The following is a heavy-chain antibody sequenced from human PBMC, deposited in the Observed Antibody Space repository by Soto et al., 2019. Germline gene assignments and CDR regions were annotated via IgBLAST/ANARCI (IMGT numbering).Heavy chain of an antibody. J-gene: IGHJ4*02. Sequence: PSETLSLTCTVSGGSISSYYWSWIRQPPGKGLEWIGYIYYSGSTNYNPSLKSRVTISVDTSKNQFSLNLSFVTAADTAVYYCATFVTPATRLYYFVCWGQGTLVTV. CDR2: IYYSGST. CDR3: ATFVTPATRLYYFVC. D-gene: IGHD2-15*01. CDR1: GGSISSYY. V-gene: IGHV4-59*08.